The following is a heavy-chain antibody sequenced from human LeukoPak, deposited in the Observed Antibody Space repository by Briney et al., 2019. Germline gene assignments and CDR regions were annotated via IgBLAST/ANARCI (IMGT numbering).Heavy chain of an antibody. Sequence: SETLSLTCTVSGGSISSSSYYWGWLRQPPGKGLEWIGSIYYSGSTYYNPSLKSRVTISVDTSKNQFSLKLSSVTAADTAVYYCAIITSPGEYYYYMDVWGKGTTVTVSS. D-gene: IGHD3-16*01. CDR2: IYYSGST. CDR3: AIITSPGEYYYYMDV. CDR1: GGSISSSSYY. V-gene: IGHV4-39*07. J-gene: IGHJ6*03.